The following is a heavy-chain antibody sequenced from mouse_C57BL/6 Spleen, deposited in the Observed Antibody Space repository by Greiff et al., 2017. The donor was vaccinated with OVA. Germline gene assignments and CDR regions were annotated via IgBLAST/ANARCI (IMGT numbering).Heavy chain of an antibody. J-gene: IGHJ2*01. CDR1: GYTFTSYW. Sequence: VQLQQSGAELVKPGASVKLSCKASGYTFTSYWMHWVKQRPGQGLEWIGMIHPNSGSTNYNEKFKSKATLTVDKSSSTAYMQLSSLTSEDSAVYYCAREVNWDDFYYWGQGTTLTVSS. CDR2: IHPNSGST. D-gene: IGHD4-1*01. V-gene: IGHV1-64*01. CDR3: AREVNWDDFYY.